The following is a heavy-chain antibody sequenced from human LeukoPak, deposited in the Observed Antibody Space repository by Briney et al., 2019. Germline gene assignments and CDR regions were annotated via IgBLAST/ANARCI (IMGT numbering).Heavy chain of an antibody. D-gene: IGHD2-15*01. J-gene: IGHJ3*02. CDR1: GYSISSGYY. Sequence: PSETLSLTCAVSGYSISSGYYWGWIRQPPGKGLKWIGSIYHSGRTYYNPSLKSRVTISVDTSKNQFSLKLSSVTATDTAVNSCARHDCGGSCYFAFDMWGQGTMVTVSS. CDR3: ARHDCGGSCYFAFDM. CDR2: IYHSGRT. V-gene: IGHV4-38-2*01.